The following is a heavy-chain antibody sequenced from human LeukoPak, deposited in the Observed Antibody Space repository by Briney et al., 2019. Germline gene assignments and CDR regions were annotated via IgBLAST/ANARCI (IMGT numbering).Heavy chain of an antibody. CDR3: ARGGGWGDAFDI. D-gene: IGHD1-26*01. CDR1: GFTFSSYA. V-gene: IGHV3-30-3*01. CDR2: ISYDGSNK. J-gene: IGHJ3*02. Sequence: PGRSLRLSCAASGFTFSSYAMHWVRQAPGKGLEWVAVISYDGSNKYYADSVKGRFTISRDNSKNTLYLQMNSLRAEDTAVYYCARGGGWGDAFDIWGQGTMVTVSS.